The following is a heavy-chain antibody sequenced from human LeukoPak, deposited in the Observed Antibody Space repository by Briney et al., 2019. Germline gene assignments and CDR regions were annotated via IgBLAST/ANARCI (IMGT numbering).Heavy chain of an antibody. Sequence: TGGSLRLSCAASGFTVSSKSMNWDRQAPGKGLEWVSVIYSRGDIYYADSVKGRFTISRDNPKNTLYLQMNSLRAEDTAVYYCATAGPYSHNSFDYWGQGTLVTVSS. J-gene: IGHJ4*02. CDR2: IYSRGDI. D-gene: IGHD1-1*01. CDR1: GFTVSSKS. CDR3: ATAGPYSHNSFDY. V-gene: IGHV3-53*01.